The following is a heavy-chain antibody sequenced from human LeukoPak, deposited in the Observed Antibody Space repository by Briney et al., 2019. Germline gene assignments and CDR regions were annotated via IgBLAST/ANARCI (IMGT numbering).Heavy chain of an antibody. CDR2: IYYSGNT. CDR1: GGSVSSGSYY. Sequence: SETLSLTCTVSGGSVSSGSYYWSWFRQPPGKGLEWIGYIYYSGNTNYNPSLMSRVTISVDTSKNQFSLKLSSVTAADTAVYYCARDRGRDGYSYFDYWGPGTLVNVSS. J-gene: IGHJ4*02. CDR3: ARDRGRDGYSYFDY. D-gene: IGHD5-24*01. V-gene: IGHV4-61*01.